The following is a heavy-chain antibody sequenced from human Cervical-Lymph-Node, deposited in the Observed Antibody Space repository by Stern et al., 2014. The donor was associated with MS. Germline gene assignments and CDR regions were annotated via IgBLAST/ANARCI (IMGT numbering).Heavy chain of an antibody. J-gene: IGHJ5*02. CDR3: ARDGYCSGGSCYSRWFDP. D-gene: IGHD2-15*01. CDR2: IRAYNGNT. Sequence: QVQLGQSGAEVKKPGASVKVSCKASGYTFTSYGISWVRQAPGQGLEWMGWIRAYNGNTNYAQKLQGRVTMTTDTSTSTAYMELRSLRSDDTAVYYCARDGYCSGGSCYSRWFDPWGQGTLVTVSS. CDR1: GYTFTSYG. V-gene: IGHV1-18*01.